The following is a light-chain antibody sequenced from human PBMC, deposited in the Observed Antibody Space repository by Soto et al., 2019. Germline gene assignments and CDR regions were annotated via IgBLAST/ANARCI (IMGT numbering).Light chain of an antibody. Sequence: LSPGERSTLSFMASQSVSSYLAWYQQKPGQAPRLLIYDASNRATGIPARFSGSGSGTDFTLTISSLEPEDFAVYYCQQRSNWPSITFGQGTRLEIK. CDR2: DAS. V-gene: IGKV3-11*01. CDR3: QQRSNWPSIT. CDR1: QSVSSY. J-gene: IGKJ5*01.